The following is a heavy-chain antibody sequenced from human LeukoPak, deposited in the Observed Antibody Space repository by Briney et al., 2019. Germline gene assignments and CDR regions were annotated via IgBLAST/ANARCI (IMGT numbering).Heavy chain of an antibody. CDR1: GYTFTSYD. D-gene: IGHD3-3*01. CDR3: ARDSEQYYDFWSGYSV. J-gene: IGHJ4*02. V-gene: IGHV1-18*01. CDR2: ISAYNGNT. Sequence: GASVKVSCKASGYTFTSYDISWVRQAPGQGLEWIGWISAYNGNTNYAQKLQGRVSMATDTSTSTAYMELRSLRSDDTAVYYCARDSEQYYDFWSGYSVWGQGTLVTVSS.